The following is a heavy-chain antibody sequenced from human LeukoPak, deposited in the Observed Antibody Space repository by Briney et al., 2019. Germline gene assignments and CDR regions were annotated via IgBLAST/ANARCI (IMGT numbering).Heavy chain of an antibody. CDR1: IFTFSSYA. J-gene: IGHJ4*02. CDR3: ARGPRTYYYDSSGYWTFDY. V-gene: IGHV3-30-3*01. Sequence: GRTLRLSCAASIFTFSSYAIHWARHAPTKALEWVTVISYDGSNKYFAGAVKGRFTISRDNSKNTLYLQMNSLRAEDTGVYYCARGPRTYYYDSSGYWTFDYWGQGTLVTVSS. CDR2: ISYDGSNK. D-gene: IGHD3-22*01.